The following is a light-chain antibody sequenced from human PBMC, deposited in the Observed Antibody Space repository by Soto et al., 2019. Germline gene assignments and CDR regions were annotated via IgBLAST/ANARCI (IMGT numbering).Light chain of an antibody. CDR2: GAS. V-gene: IGKV3D-20*02. J-gene: IGKJ5*01. Sequence: EIVLTQSPATLSVSPGETVSLSCRASQSVSGSYLAWYQQKPGQAPRLLIFGASNRATGIPARFSGSGSGTDFTLTINSLEPDDFAVYYCQQRDSWPITFGQGTRLEIK. CDR1: QSVSGSY. CDR3: QQRDSWPIT.